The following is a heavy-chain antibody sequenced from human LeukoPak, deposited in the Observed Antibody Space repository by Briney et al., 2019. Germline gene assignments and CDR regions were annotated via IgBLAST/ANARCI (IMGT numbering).Heavy chain of an antibody. CDR2: ISSSSSYI. CDR3: ARSNTAMAPNYYYYGMDV. CDR1: GFTFSSYS. Sequence: GGSLRLSCAASGFTFSSYSMNWVRQAPGKGLEWVSSISSSSSYIYCADSVKGRFTISRDNAKNSLYLQMNSLRAEDTAVYYCARSNTAMAPNYYYYGMDVWGQGTTVTVSS. D-gene: IGHD5-18*01. V-gene: IGHV3-21*01. J-gene: IGHJ6*02.